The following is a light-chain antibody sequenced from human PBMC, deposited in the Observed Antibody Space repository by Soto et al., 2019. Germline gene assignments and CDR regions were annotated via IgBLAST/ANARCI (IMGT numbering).Light chain of an antibody. CDR3: HQRQSWPRT. Sequence: EILFTQSPATLSSFPGDRATISCRASQYINTRLAWYQHRPGQAPSLLIYQTSIRDAGIPARFSASGTGTDFTLTISDVQPEDFAVYYCHQRQSWPRTFGQGTKVDIK. CDR2: QTS. CDR1: QYINTR. V-gene: IGKV3-11*01. J-gene: IGKJ1*01.